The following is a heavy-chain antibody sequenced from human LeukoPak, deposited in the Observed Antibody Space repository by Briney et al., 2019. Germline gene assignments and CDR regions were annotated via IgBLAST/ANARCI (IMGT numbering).Heavy chain of an antibody. CDR3: ARADHTDLLRGNYFDY. CDR1: GGSISSGGYS. Sequence: PSQTLSLTCAVSGGSISSGGYSWSWIRQPPGKGLEWIVYIYHSGSTYYNPSLKSRVTISVDRSKNQFSLKLSSVTAADTAVYYCARADHTDLLRGNYFDYWGQGTLVTVSS. J-gene: IGHJ4*02. CDR2: IYHSGST. V-gene: IGHV4-30-2*01. D-gene: IGHD2-15*01.